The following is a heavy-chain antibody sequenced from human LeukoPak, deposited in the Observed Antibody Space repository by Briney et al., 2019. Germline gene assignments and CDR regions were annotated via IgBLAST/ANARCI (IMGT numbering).Heavy chain of an antibody. Sequence: ASVKVSCKASGGTFSSYAISWVRQAPEQGLEWMGGIIPIFGTANYAQKFQGRVTITADESTSTAYMELRSLRSDDTAVYYCATGYSSSSDHNFGYWGQGTLVTVSS. J-gene: IGHJ4*02. CDR2: IIPIFGTA. CDR3: ATGYSSSSDHNFGY. D-gene: IGHD6-6*01. V-gene: IGHV1-69*13. CDR1: GGTFSSYA.